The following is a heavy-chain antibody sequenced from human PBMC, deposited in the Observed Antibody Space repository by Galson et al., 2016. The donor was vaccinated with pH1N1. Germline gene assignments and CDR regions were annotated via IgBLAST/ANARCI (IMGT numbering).Heavy chain of an antibody. CDR3: ARLRGGITVVREVYFYR. V-gene: IGHV5-51*03. J-gene: IGHJ4*02. CDR2: VYPGDSDT. CDR1: GYNFTSYW. D-gene: IGHD3-10*01. Sequence: QSGAEVTKPGESLKISCRGSGYNFTSYWIAWVRQKPGKGLEWMGIVYPGDSDTRYSPSFRGLFTFSADKSIGTAYLQWSSLEASDTAIYYCARLRGGITVVREVYFYRWGQGTLVTFS.